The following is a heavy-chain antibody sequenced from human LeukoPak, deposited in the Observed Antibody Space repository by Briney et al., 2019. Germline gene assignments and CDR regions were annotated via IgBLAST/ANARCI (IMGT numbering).Heavy chain of an antibody. CDR1: GYTFTSYA. J-gene: IGHJ5*02. CDR3: ARAGPYYDFWSGYYTGDNWFDP. CDR2: INAGNGNT. V-gene: IGHV1-3*01. Sequence: GASVKVSCRASGYTFTSYAMHWVRQAPGQRLEWMGWINAGNGNTKYSQKLQGRVTMTTDTSTGTAYMELSSLRSEDTAVYYCARAGPYYDFWSGYYTGDNWFDPWGQGTLVTVSS. D-gene: IGHD3-3*01.